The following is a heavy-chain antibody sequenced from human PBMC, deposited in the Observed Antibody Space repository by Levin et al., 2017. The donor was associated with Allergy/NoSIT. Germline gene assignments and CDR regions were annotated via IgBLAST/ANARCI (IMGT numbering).Heavy chain of an antibody. J-gene: IGHJ4*02. CDR3: AIQLERWQPLDY. CDR1: GFTFSSYA. V-gene: IGHV3-30-3*01. CDR2: ISYDGSNK. D-gene: IGHD1-1*01. Sequence: GESLKISCAASGFTFSSYAMHWVRQAPGKGLEWVAVISYDGSNKYYADSVKGRFTISRDNSKNTLYLQMNSLRAEDTAVYYCAIQLERWQPLDYWGQGTLVTVSS.